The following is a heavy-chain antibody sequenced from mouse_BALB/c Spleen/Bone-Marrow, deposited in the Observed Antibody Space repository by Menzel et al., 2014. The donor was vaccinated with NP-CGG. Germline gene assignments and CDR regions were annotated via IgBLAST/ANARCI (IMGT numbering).Heavy chain of an antibody. CDR2: IYPGGGYT. Sequence: VKLMESGAELVRPGTSVKMSCKAAGYTFTNYWIGWVKQRPGHGPEWIGDIYPGGGYTNYNEKFKGKATLTADTSSITAYMQLGSLTSEDSTIYYCARGHNFDYWGQGTTLTVSS. D-gene: IGHD3-3*01. J-gene: IGHJ2*01. V-gene: IGHV1-63*02. CDR3: ARGHNFDY. CDR1: GYTFTNYW.